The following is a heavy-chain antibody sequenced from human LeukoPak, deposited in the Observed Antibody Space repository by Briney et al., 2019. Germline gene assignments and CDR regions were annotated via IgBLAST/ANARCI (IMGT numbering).Heavy chain of an antibody. D-gene: IGHD2-21*02. Sequence: GGSLRLSCAASGFSVSSNFMSWVRQAPGKGLEWVSVIYSGGSTYYADSVKGRFTISRDNSENTVYFQMNSLRAEDTAIYYCAIGVGVAVVTFDYWGQGTLVTVSS. CDR1: GFSVSSNF. CDR3: AIGVGVAVVTFDY. J-gene: IGHJ4*02. V-gene: IGHV3-53*01. CDR2: IYSGGST.